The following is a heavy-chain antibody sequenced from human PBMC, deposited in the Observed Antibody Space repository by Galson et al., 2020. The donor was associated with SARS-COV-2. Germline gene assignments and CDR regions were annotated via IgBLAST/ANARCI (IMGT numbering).Heavy chain of an antibody. CDR3: ACQSTGYSGTYGLVEQ. CDR1: GFTFTSYS. CDR2: ISSADCDT. J-gene: IGHJ4*02. Sequence: GESLKISCKGSGFTFTSYSIRWVRQAPGKGLEWVGIISSADCDTRYRPSFQGQVTISVDKSNSTVDLHRNSLKAADTAVYYFACQSTGYSGTYGLVEQGGQGTLVIVSP. V-gene: IGHV5-51*01. D-gene: IGHD1-26*01.